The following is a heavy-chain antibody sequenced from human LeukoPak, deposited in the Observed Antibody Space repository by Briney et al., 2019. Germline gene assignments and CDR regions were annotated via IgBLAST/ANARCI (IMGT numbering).Heavy chain of an antibody. CDR2: IKQDGREI. D-gene: IGHD6-13*01. Sequence: GGSLRLFRVAAEFSVGSYWMSWVRQAPGGWLEWVANIKQDGREIYYVDSVKGRFTTTRDNAKKSMYLQMNSMRAEDTAVYYCARSYSRFDYWGQGTLVTVSS. J-gene: IGHJ4*02. CDR1: EFSVGSYW. V-gene: IGHV3-7*01. CDR3: ARSYSRFDY.